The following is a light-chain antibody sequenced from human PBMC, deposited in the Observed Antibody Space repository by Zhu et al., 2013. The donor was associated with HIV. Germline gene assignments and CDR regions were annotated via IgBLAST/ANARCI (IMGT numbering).Light chain of an antibody. CDR2: KAS. V-gene: IGKV1-17*01. J-gene: IGKJ1*01. CDR1: QGIRND. Sequence: IQMTQSPSSLSASVGDRVTITCRASQGIRNDLGWYQQKPGKAPKLLIYKASTLESGVPSRFSGSGSGTQFTLTVSSLQPDDFATYYCQQYNSYPWTFGQGTKVEIK. CDR3: QQYNSYPWT.